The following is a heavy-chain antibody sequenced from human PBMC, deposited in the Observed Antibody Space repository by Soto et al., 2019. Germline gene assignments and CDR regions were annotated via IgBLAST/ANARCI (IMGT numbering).Heavy chain of an antibody. Sequence: GGSLRLSCEASGFSFSSFAMNWIRQAPGRGLEWVSYISDDGASIYYADSLKGRFTISRDNAKNSLSLQMNNLRAEDTAVYYCARENSVQAWLHHFDHWGLGTLVTVSS. D-gene: IGHD5-18*01. CDR1: GFSFSSFA. CDR2: ISDDGASI. V-gene: IGHV3-48*03. CDR3: ARENSVQAWLHHFDH. J-gene: IGHJ4*02.